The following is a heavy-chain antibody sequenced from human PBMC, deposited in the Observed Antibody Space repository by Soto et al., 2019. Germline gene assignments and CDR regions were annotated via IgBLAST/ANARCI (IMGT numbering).Heavy chain of an antibody. CDR1: GFTFSSYG. J-gene: IGHJ4*02. CDR3: AKLMDSSSWYSPLDY. D-gene: IGHD6-13*01. V-gene: IGHV3-30*18. Sequence: SLILSCAASGFTFSSYGMHWVRQAPGKGLEWVAVISYDGSNKYYADSVKGRFTISRDNSKNTLYLQMNSLRAEDTAVYYCAKLMDSSSWYSPLDYWGQGTLVTV. CDR2: ISYDGSNK.